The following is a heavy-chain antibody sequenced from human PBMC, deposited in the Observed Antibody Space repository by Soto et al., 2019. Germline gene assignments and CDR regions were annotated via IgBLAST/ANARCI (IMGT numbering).Heavy chain of an antibody. CDR1: GFTLTSFW. Sequence: GGSLRLSCEASGFTLTSFWMTWVRQAPGKXLEWVANIQQDGSERYYADSVKGRFTISRDNTKNSLYLQMNSLRVEDTALYYCVRSCPYDDVWSGYQRLDLWGQGTLVTVSS. V-gene: IGHV3-7*03. CDR2: IQQDGSER. CDR3: VRSCPYDDVWSGYQRLDL. D-gene: IGHD3-3*01. J-gene: IGHJ5*02.